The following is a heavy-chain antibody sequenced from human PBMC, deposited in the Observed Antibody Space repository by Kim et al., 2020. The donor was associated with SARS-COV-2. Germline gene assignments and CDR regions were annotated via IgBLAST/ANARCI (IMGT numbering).Heavy chain of an antibody. V-gene: IGHV4-34*01. D-gene: IGHD2-15*01. Sequence: SETLSLTCAVYGGSFSGYYWSWIRQPPGKGLEWIGEINHSGSTNYNPSLKSRFTISVDTSKNQFSLKLSSVTAADTAVYYCARALRCSGGSCYSGRYNWFDPWGQGTLVTVSS. CDR1: GGSFSGYY. CDR2: INHSGST. J-gene: IGHJ5*02. CDR3: ARALRCSGGSCYSGRYNWFDP.